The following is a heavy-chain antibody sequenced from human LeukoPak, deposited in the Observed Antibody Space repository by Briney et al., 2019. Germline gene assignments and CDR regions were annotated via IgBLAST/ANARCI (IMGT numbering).Heavy chain of an antibody. J-gene: IGHJ4*02. V-gene: IGHV3-7*03. D-gene: IGHD3-22*01. CDR1: GFTFSSYW. Sequence: GGSLRLSCAASGFTFSSYWMSWVRQAPGKGLEWVANIKQDGSEKYYVDSVKGRFTISRDNAKNSLYLQMNSLRAEDTALYYCAKDTGYYYDSSNYYGYWGQGTLVTVSS. CDR3: AKDTGYYYDSSNYYGY. CDR2: IKQDGSEK.